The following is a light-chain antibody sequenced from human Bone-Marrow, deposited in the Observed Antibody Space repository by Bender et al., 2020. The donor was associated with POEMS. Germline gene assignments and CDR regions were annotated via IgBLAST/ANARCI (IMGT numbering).Light chain of an antibody. CDR3: SSYAGGNDVVV. CDR1: SSDVGSYHL. Sequence: QSALTQPASVSGSLGQSITISCTGTSSDVGSYHLVSWYQQHPGNAPKLMLFEVSKRPSGVPDRFSGSKSGNTASLTVSGLQPDDEAHYYCSSYAGGNDVVVFGGGTRLTVL. J-gene: IGLJ3*02. V-gene: IGLV2-8*01. CDR2: EVS.